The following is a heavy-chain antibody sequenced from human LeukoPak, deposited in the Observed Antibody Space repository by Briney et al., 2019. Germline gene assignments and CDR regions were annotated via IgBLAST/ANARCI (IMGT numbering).Heavy chain of an antibody. CDR2: IYTSGST. CDR3: AREDNDFWSGYYDY. J-gene: IGHJ4*02. V-gene: IGHV4-61*02. Sequence: SETLSLTCTVSGGSISSGSYYWSWIRQPAGKGLEWIGRIYTSGSTNYNPSLKSRVTISVDTSKNQFSLKLSSVTAADTAVYYCAREDNDFWSGYYDYWGQGTLVTVSS. D-gene: IGHD3-3*01. CDR1: GGSISSGSYY.